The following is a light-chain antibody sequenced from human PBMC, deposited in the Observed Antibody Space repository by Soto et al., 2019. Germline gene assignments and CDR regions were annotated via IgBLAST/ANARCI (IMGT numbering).Light chain of an antibody. V-gene: IGKV3-20*01. CDR1: ERLSSVY. Sequence: EIVLTQSPGTLSLSPGERATLSCSASERLSSVYLAWYQQRPGQPPRLLIYGASNRATGIPDRFSGSGSGTDFTLIINRLEHEDVSIYYCQQYGGSHRITFGQGTRLEIK. CDR3: QQYGGSHRIT. J-gene: IGKJ5*01. CDR2: GAS.